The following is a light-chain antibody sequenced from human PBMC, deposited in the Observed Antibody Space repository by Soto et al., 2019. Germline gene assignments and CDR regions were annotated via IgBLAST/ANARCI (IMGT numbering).Light chain of an antibody. CDR3: QQYNSYSYT. J-gene: IGKJ2*01. Sequence: DIQMTQSPSTLSASVGDRVTITCRASQTISSWLAWYQQRPGKAPKLLIYKASSLQSGVPSRFSGSGSETEFTLTISSLQPDGFATYYCQQYNSYSYTFGQGTKLEMK. CDR2: KAS. CDR1: QTISSW. V-gene: IGKV1-5*03.